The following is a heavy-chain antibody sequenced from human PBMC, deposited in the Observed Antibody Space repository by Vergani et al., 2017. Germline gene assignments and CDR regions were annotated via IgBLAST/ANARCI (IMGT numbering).Heavy chain of an antibody. Sequence: VQLVETGGGLIQPGGSLRLSCAASGFTFSSYAMSWVRQAPGKGLEWVSYISSSSSYTNYADSVKGRFTISRDNAKNSLYLQMNSLRAEDTAVYYCAIAAAGTPLGYWGQGTLVTVSS. CDR2: ISSSSSYT. D-gene: IGHD6-13*01. J-gene: IGHJ4*02. CDR3: AIAAAGTPLGY. CDR1: GFTFSSYA. V-gene: IGHV3-11*05.